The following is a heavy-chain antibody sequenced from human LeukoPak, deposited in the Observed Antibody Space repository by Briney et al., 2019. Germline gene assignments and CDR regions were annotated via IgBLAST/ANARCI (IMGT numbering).Heavy chain of an antibody. Sequence: GGSLRLSCAASGFTFSSYAMTWVRQAPGKGLEWVSTISGSGGGTYYADSVKGRFTISRDNSKNTLYLHLNSLRAEDTAVYFCAKDVVGAINYFDYWGQGTLVTVSS. V-gene: IGHV3-23*01. D-gene: IGHD1-26*01. CDR3: AKDVVGAINYFDY. J-gene: IGHJ4*02. CDR2: ISGSGGGT. CDR1: GFTFSSYA.